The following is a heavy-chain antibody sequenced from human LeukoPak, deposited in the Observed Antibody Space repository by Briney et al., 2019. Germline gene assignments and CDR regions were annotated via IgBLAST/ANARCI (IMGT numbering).Heavy chain of an antibody. CDR2: ISGSGGST. D-gene: IGHD2-2*01. J-gene: IGHJ4*02. Sequence: GGSLRLSCAASGFTFSSYAMSWVRQAPGKGLEWVSAISGSGGSTYYADSVKGRFTISRDNSKNTLYLQMNSLRAEDTAVYYCAKGHIVVVPAAIMEVFDYWGQGTLVTVSS. CDR3: AKGHIVVVPAAIMEVFDY. CDR1: GFTFSSYA. V-gene: IGHV3-23*01.